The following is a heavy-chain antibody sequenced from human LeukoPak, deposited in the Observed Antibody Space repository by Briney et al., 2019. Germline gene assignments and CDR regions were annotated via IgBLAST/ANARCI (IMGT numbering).Heavy chain of an antibody. D-gene: IGHD3-10*01. CDR3: AKDMDYYYGSGSSNFDY. CDR1: GFTFDDYA. J-gene: IGHJ4*02. CDR2: VSGDGGST. V-gene: IGHV3-43*02. Sequence: GGSLRLSCAASGFTFDDYAMHWGRQAPGKGLEWVSLVSGDGGSTYYADSVKGRFTISRDNSKNSLYLQMNSLRTEDTALYYCAKDMDYYYGSGSSNFDYWGQGTLVTVSS.